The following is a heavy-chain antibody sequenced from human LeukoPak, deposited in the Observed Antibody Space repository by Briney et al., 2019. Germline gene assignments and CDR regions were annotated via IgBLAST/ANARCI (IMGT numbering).Heavy chain of an antibody. J-gene: IGHJ4*02. CDR3: ARDIAYGANSLDY. Sequence: PSETLSLTCTVSGGSVSSGIYYWTRIRRPPGKGLEWIGYIYYSGSTNYNPSLKSRVTISVDTSKNQFSLKLSSVTAADTAVYYCARDIAYGANSLDYWGQGTLVTVSS. CDR1: GGSVSSGIYY. V-gene: IGHV4-61*01. D-gene: IGHD4-23*01. CDR2: IYYSGST.